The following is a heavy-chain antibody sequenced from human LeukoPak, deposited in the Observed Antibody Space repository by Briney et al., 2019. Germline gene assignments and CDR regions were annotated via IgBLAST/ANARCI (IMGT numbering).Heavy chain of an antibody. J-gene: IGHJ6*02. CDR3: ARDLAGYCSGGSCRRYYYYGMDV. Sequence: KASETLSLTCTVSGGSISSYYWSWIRQPPGKGLEWIGYIYYSGSTNYNPSLKSRVTISVDTSKNQFSLKLSSVTAADTAVYYCARDLAGYCSGGSCRRYYYYGMDVWGQGTTVTVSS. CDR2: IYYSGST. V-gene: IGHV4-59*01. D-gene: IGHD2-15*01. CDR1: GGSISSYY.